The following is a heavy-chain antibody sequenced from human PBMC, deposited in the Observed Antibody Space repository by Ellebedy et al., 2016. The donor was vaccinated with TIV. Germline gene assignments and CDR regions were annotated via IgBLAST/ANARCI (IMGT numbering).Heavy chain of an antibody. J-gene: IGHJ6*02. CDR3: ARKVIDCSSTSCYTYYYYGMDV. Sequence: SQTLSLTCAISGDSVSSNSAAWNWIRQSPSRGLEWLGKTYYRSKWYNDYAVSVKSRITINPDTSKNQFSLQLNSVTPEYTAVYYCARKVIDCSSTSCYTYYYYGMDVWGQGTTVTVSS. CDR1: GDSVSSNSAA. D-gene: IGHD2-2*02. CDR2: TYYRSKWYN. V-gene: IGHV6-1*01.